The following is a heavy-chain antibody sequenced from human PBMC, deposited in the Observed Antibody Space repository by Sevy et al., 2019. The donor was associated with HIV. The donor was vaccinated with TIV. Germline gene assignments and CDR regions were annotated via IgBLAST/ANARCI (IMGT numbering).Heavy chain of an antibody. CDR2: ISSSSSTI. V-gene: IGHV3-48*02. CDR1: GFTFSSYS. Sequence: GRSLRLSCAASGFTFSSYSMNWVRQAPGKGLEWVSYISSSSSTIYYADSVKGRFTISRDNAKNSLYLQMNSLRDEDTAVYYCARRDIVVVPAAMTLERPYYYYYYMDVWGKGTTVTVSS. CDR3: ARRDIVVVPAAMTLERPYYYYYYMDV. J-gene: IGHJ6*03. D-gene: IGHD2-2*01.